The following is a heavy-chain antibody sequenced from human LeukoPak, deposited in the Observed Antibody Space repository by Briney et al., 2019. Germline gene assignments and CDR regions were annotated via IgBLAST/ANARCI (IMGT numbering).Heavy chain of an antibody. J-gene: IGHJ4*02. CDR1: GFTFSNAW. CDR3: AKVGPIIIAAAFDY. D-gene: IGHD6-13*01. V-gene: IGHV3-15*01. CDR2: IKSKTDGGTT. Sequence: GGSLGLSCAASGFTFSNAWMSWVRQAPGKGLEWVGRIKSKTDGGTTDYAAPVKGRFTISRDDSKNTLYLQMNSLRAEDTAVYYCAKVGPIIIAAAFDYWGQGTLVTVSS.